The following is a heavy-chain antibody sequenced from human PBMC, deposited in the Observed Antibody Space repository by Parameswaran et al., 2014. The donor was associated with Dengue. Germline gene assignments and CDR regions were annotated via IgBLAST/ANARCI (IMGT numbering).Heavy chain of an antibody. J-gene: IGHJ4*02. Sequence: VRQAPGKGLEWVSVIYSGGSTYYADSVKGRFTISRDNSKNTLYLQMNSLRAEDTAVYYCARTPFRDGYKQVTDYWGQGTLVTVSS. CDR3: ARTPFRDGYKQVTDY. D-gene: IGHD5-24*01. CDR2: IYSGGST. V-gene: IGHV3-66*01.